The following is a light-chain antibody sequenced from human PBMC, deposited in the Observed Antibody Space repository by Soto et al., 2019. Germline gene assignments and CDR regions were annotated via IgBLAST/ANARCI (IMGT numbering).Light chain of an antibody. CDR3: MQALQTQYT. CDR2: LGS. Sequence: DIVMTQSPLSLPVTPGEPASISCRASQILLHSNGYNYLDWYLQKPGQSPQLLIYLGSNRASGVPDRFSGSGSGTDFTRKISRVEAEDVGVYYGMQALQTQYTFGQGTKLEIK. CDR1: QILLHSNGYNY. J-gene: IGKJ2*01. V-gene: IGKV2-28*01.